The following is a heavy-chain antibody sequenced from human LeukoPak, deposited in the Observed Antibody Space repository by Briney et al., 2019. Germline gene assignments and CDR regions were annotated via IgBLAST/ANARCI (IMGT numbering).Heavy chain of an antibody. V-gene: IGHV4-39*01. J-gene: IGHJ4*02. CDR3: ARGPKGSGYDLHPMGWYFDY. CDR1: GGSISSSSYY. D-gene: IGHD5-12*01. CDR2: IYYSGST. Sequence: SETLSLTCTVSGGSISSSSYYWGWIRQPPGKGLEWIGSIYYSGSTYYNPSLKSRVTISVDTSKNQFSLKLSSVTAADTAVYYCARGPKGSGYDLHPMGWYFDYWGQGTLVTVSS.